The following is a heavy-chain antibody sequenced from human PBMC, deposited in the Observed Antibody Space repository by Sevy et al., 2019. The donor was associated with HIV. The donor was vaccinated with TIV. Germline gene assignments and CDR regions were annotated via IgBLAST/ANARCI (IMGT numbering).Heavy chain of an antibody. CDR1: GFSFSDYY. J-gene: IGHJ3*02. CDR3: AGGGIGAAGGGFGAFDM. CDR2: ISGSTNAI. Sequence: GGSLRLSCAASGFSFSDYYMTWIRQAPGKGLEWVSYISGSTNAIYYADSVKGRFIISRDNTKKSLYLQMNTLRAEDTAVYYCAGGGIGAAGGGFGAFDMWGQGTMVTVSS. V-gene: IGHV3-11*01. D-gene: IGHD6-13*01.